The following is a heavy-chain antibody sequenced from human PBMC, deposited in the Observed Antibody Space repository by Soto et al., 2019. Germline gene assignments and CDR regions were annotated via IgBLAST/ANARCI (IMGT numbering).Heavy chain of an antibody. CDR3: ARLGTQGHHYFEH. Sequence: SETLSLTCTVSGGSFSYYYWSWIRQPPGKGLEWIGYIYYSGSSNYSPSLKSRVTISVDTSESQFSLNLSSVTAADTAVYYCARLGTQGHHYFEHWGQGALVTVSS. V-gene: IGHV4-59*01. CDR1: GGSFSYYY. CDR2: IYYSGSS. J-gene: IGHJ4*02. D-gene: IGHD7-27*01.